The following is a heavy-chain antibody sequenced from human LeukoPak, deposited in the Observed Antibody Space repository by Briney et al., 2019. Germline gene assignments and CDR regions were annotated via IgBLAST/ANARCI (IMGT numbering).Heavy chain of an antibody. Sequence: GGSLRLSCAASGFTFSSYGMSWVRQAPGKGLEWVSAISGSGGSTYYADSVKGRFTISRDNAKNTLYLQMNSLRVEDTAVYYCVCLGLGGLSLDWGQGTLVTVSS. J-gene: IGHJ4*02. CDR2: ISGSGGST. V-gene: IGHV3-23*01. CDR1: GFTFSSYG. D-gene: IGHD3-16*01. CDR3: VCLGLGGLSLD.